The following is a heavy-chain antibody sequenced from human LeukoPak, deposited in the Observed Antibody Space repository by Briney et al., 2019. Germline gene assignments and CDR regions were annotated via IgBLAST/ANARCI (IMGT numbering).Heavy chain of an antibody. V-gene: IGHV1-18*01. J-gene: IGHJ4*02. CDR1: GYTFTSYG. CDR3: VRGAPYCDKSACSSPGHH. Sequence: XSVKVSCKASGYTFTSYGITWVRQAPGQGLEWMGWISTYNGNTNDAQKFLDRVILTRDISSTTAYLELRSLGPDDTAVYFCVRGAPYCDKSACSSPGHHWGQGTLVTVSS. D-gene: IGHD2-21*01. CDR2: ISTYNGNT.